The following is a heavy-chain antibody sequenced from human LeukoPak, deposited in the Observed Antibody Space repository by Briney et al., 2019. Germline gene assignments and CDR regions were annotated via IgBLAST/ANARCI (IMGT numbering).Heavy chain of an antibody. J-gene: IGHJ6*03. CDR1: GYSISSGYY. Sequence: PSETLSLTCTVSGYSISSGYYWGWIRQPPGKGLEWIGSIYRSGSTYYNPSLKSRVTISVDTSKNQFSLKLSSVTAADTAVYYCARDTRDYYYYYMDVWGKGTTVTVSS. V-gene: IGHV4-38-2*02. CDR2: IYRSGST. CDR3: ARDTRDYYYYYMDV.